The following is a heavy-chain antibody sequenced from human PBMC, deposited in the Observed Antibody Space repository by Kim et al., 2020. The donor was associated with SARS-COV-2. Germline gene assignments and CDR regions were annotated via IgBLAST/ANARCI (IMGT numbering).Heavy chain of an antibody. V-gene: IGHV3-7*01. D-gene: IGHD4-17*01. CDR3: ARDYGRSFDL. CDR2: SAT. J-gene: IGHJ4*02. Sequence: SATSLVESGRGRFTSSRDNAKNSLSLQMDSLRGEDTAVYYCARDYGRSFDLWGQGTLVTVSS.